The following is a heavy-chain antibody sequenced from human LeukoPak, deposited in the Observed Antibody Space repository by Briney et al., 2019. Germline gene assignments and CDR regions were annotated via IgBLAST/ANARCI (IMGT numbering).Heavy chain of an antibody. CDR1: GFTFSSYA. Sequence: GGSLRLSCAASGFTFSSYAMSWVRQAPGKGLEWVSAISGSGGSTYYADSVKGRFTISRDNSKNTLYLQMNSLRAEDTAVYYWAKTDGGLFRGVIPHFDYWGQGTLVTVSS. CDR2: ISGSGGST. D-gene: IGHD3-10*01. J-gene: IGHJ4*02. V-gene: IGHV3-23*01. CDR3: AKTDGGLFRGVIPHFDY.